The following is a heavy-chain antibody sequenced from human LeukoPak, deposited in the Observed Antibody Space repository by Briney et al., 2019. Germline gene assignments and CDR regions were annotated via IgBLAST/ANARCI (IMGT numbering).Heavy chain of an antibody. CDR3: ARALPASSHTSFDY. V-gene: IGHV3-66*01. Sequence: PGGSLRLSCAASAFTVSSNYMRWVRQAPGKGLEWVSIIYSDDTTYYADSVKGRFTISRDNSKNTVYLQMNSLRAEDTAVYYCARALPASSHTSFDYWGQGTLVTVSS. D-gene: IGHD2-2*01. J-gene: IGHJ4*02. CDR2: IYSDDTT. CDR1: AFTVSSNY.